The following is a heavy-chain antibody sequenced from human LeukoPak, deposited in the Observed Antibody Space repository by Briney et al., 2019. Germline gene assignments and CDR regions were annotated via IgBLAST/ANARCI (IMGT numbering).Heavy chain of an antibody. D-gene: IGHD3-22*01. CDR3: ARDSSGNHWYFDL. V-gene: IGHV1-46*01. CDR2: TNPSGGST. J-gene: IGHJ2*01. Sequence: ASVKVSCKASGYTFTSYYMHWVRQAPGQGLEWMGITNPSGGSTSYAQKFQGRVTMTRDTSTSTVYMELSSLRSEDTAVYYCARDSSGNHWYFDLWGRGTLVTVSS. CDR1: GYTFTSYY.